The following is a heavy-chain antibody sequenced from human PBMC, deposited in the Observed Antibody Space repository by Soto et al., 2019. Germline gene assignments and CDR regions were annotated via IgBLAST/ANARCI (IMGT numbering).Heavy chain of an antibody. D-gene: IGHD6-13*01. Sequence: GESLKISCKGSGYSFTSYWIGWVRQMPGKGLEWMGIIYPGDSYTSYSPSFQGQVTISADKSISTAYLQWSSLKASGTAMYYCARLQAAAGDNDLTFDYWGQGTLVTVSS. J-gene: IGHJ4*02. CDR1: GYSFTSYW. CDR3: ARLQAAAGDNDLTFDY. V-gene: IGHV5-51*01. CDR2: IYPGDSYT.